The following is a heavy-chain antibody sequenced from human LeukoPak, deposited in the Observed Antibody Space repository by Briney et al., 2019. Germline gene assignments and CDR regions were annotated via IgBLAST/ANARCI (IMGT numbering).Heavy chain of an antibody. CDR1: GFTFSNYA. J-gene: IGHJ4*02. D-gene: IGHD1-26*01. CDR3: ARWSLGDY. V-gene: IGHV3-30-3*01. CDR2: ISFDGSKK. Sequence: GGSLRLSCAASGFTFSNYAMHWVRQAPGRGLEWVAIISFDGSKKYYADSVKGRFTISRDNSKNTLFLQMISLRAEDTAVYYCARWSLGDYWGQGTLVTVSS.